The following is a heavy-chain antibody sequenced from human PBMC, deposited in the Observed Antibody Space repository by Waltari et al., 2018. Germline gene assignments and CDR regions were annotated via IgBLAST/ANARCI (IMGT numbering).Heavy chain of an antibody. J-gene: IGHJ4*02. CDR3: ARGRPYYDYIWGSYRYGPLDY. D-gene: IGHD3-16*02. CDR2: MNPNSGNT. Sequence: QVQLVQSGAEVKKPGASVKVSCKASGYTFTSYDINWVRQATGQGLEWMGWMNPNSGNTGYAQKVQGRVTMTRNTSIGTAYMELSSLRSEDTAVYYCARGRPYYDYIWGSYRYGPLDYWGQGTLVTVSS. V-gene: IGHV1-8*02. CDR1: GYTFTSYD.